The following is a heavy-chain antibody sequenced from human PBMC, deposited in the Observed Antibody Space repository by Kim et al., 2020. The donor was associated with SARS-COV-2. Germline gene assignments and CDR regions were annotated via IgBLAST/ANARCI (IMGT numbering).Heavy chain of an antibody. D-gene: IGHD3-16*02. CDR1: GFTFSSYS. V-gene: IGHV3-21*01. CDR2: ISSSSSYI. CDR3: ARAQTRWGDYVWGSYQTDY. J-gene: IGHJ4*02. Sequence: GGSLRLSCAASGFTFSSYSMNWVRQAPGKGLEWVSSISSSSSYIYYADSVKGRFTISRDNAKNSLYLQMNSLRAEDTAVYYCARAQTRWGDYVWGSYQTDYWGQGTLVTVSS.